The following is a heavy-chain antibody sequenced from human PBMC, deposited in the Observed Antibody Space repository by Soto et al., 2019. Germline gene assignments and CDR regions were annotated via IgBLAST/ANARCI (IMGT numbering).Heavy chain of an antibody. V-gene: IGHV3-33*01. CDR1: GFIFSGNG. J-gene: IGHJ3*02. CDR2: IWYDGRQK. Sequence: QAQLVESGGGVVQPGRSLRRSCAASGFIFSGNGMHWVRHAPGKGLEWVAVIWYDGRQKFYADSVKGRFTISRDNSKSTLYLQMNSLRAEDTAVYYCASQVATLPPYVFDIWGQGTMVTVSS. CDR3: ASQVATLPPYVFDI. D-gene: IGHD5-12*01.